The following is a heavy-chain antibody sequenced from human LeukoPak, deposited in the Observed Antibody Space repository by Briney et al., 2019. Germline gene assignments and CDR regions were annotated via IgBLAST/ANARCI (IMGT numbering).Heavy chain of an antibody. CDR2: INHSGSA. CDR1: GGSFSGYY. J-gene: IGHJ6*02. D-gene: IGHD2-2*02. V-gene: IGHV4-34*01. CDR3: ARGLPAAIRPYGMDV. Sequence: PSETLSLTCAVYGGSFSGYYWSWIRQPPGKGLEWIGEINHSGSANYNPSLKSRVTISVDTSKNQFSLKLSSVTAADTAVYYCARGLPAAIRPYGMDVWGQGTTVTVSS.